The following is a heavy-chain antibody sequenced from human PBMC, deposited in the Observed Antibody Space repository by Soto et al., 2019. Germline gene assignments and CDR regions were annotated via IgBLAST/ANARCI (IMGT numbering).Heavy chain of an antibody. CDR1: GFTISDNG. CDR2: IWYDGSTN. J-gene: IGHJ4*02. CDR3: ARDIGRTRRGMYLDY. Sequence: QVQLVESGGGVVQPGRSLRLSCVASGFTISDNGMHWVRQAPGKGLEWVAVIWYDGSTNYYADSVKGRFTISRDDSKNTLYQQRDSARPEDTAVYYGARDIGRTRRGMYLDYWGQGTLVTVSS. D-gene: IGHD2-15*01. V-gene: IGHV3-33*01.